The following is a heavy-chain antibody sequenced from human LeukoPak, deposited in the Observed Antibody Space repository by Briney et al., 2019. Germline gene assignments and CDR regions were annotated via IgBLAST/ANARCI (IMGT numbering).Heavy chain of an antibody. CDR2: ITHLGST. J-gene: IGHJ6*03. CDR1: GGSFSGHYYY. CDR3: ASIAANRNYYMDV. V-gene: IGHV4-34*01. Sequence: SETLSLTCAIYGGSFSGHYYYWSWIRQPPGKGLEWIGEITHLGSTNFKPSLRSRLTISADTSKNQFSLKLSSVTAADTAVYYCASIAANRNYYMDVWGKGTTVTVSS. D-gene: IGHD6-13*01.